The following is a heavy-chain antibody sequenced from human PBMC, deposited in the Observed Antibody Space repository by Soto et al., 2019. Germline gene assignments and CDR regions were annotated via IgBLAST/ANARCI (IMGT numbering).Heavy chain of an antibody. CDR3: ARERPDGSRLDP. CDR2: IYYGGTT. Sequence: SETLSLTCTVSGGSISSGGYYWSRIRQHPGKGLEWVGYIYYGGTTSYNPSLKSRVTISLETSKSQFSLKLSSVTAADTAVYYCARERPDGSRLDPWGQGTLVTVSS. V-gene: IGHV4-30-4*01. CDR1: GGSISSGGYY. J-gene: IGHJ5*02. D-gene: IGHD6-13*01.